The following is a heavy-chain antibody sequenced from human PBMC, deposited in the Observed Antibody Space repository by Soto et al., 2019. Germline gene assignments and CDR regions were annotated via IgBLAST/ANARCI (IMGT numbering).Heavy chain of an antibody. CDR2: ISAYNGNT. J-gene: IGHJ6*02. Sequence: GASVKVSCKASGYTFTSYGISWVRQAPGQGREWMGWISAYNGNTNYAQKLQGRVTMTTDTSTSTAYMELRSLRSDDTAVYYCARDLGNYYYYGMDVWGQGTTVTVSS. V-gene: IGHV1-18*04. CDR3: ARDLGNYYYYGMDV. CDR1: GYTFTSYG.